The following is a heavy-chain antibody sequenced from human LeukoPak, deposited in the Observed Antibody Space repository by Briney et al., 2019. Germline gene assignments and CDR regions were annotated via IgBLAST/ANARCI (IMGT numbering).Heavy chain of an antibody. CDR3: ARGRIYSYGWWSYSDY. CDR1: GGSFSGYY. Sequence: PSETLSLTCAVYGGSFSGYYWSWIRQPPGKGLEWIGEINHSGSTNYNPSLKSRVTISVDTSKNQFSLKLSSVTAADTAVYYCARGRIYSYGWWSYSDYWGQGTLVTVSS. V-gene: IGHV4-34*01. CDR2: INHSGST. D-gene: IGHD5-18*01. J-gene: IGHJ4*02.